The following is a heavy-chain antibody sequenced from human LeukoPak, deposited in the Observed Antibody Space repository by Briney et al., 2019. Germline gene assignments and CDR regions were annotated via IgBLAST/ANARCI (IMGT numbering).Heavy chain of an antibody. CDR3: ARGSSLWFGDR. V-gene: IGHV3-7*03. Sequence: GGSLRLSCAASGFTFSSYWMTWVRQAPGKGLEWVANIKQDGSEKYYVDSVKGRFTISRDNAKNLLCLQTNSLRAEDTAMYFCARGSSLWFGDRWGQGTLVTVSS. CDR2: IKQDGSEK. J-gene: IGHJ4*02. CDR1: GFTFSSYW. D-gene: IGHD3-10*01.